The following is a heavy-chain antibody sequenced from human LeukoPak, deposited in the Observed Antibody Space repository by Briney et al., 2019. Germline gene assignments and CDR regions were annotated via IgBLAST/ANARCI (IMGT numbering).Heavy chain of an antibody. CDR3: AREIVSAARGR. J-gene: IGHJ4*02. Sequence: PGGSLRLSCAASGFTFDSYWMSWVGQAPGKGLELVANIKDDGSEKYYVHSVNGLFTISTDNAKNSVYLQMNSLRAEDTAVYYCAREIVSAARGRWGQGTLVTVSS. V-gene: IGHV3-7*05. CDR2: IKDDGSEK. D-gene: IGHD2-2*01. CDR1: GFTFDSYW.